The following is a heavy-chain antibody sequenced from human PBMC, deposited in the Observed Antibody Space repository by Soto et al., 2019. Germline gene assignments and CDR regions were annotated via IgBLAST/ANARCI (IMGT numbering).Heavy chain of an antibody. CDR3: ASHARSDGYNSWFDP. CDR2: IHYSGST. V-gene: IGHV4-59*08. CDR1: GGSISSYY. D-gene: IGHD5-12*01. J-gene: IGHJ5*02. Sequence: SETLSLTCTVSGGSISSYYWSWIRQPPGKGLEWIGYIHYSGSTNYNPSLKSRVTISVDTSKNQFSLKLSSVTAADTAVYYCASHARSDGYNSWFDPWGQGTLVTVSS.